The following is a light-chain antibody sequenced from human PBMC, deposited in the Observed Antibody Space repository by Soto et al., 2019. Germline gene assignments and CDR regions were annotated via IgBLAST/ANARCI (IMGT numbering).Light chain of an antibody. V-gene: IGKV2-28*01. J-gene: IGKJ5*01. CDR1: QSLLHANGYNY. Sequence: DIVMTQSPVSLPVTPGEPASISCRSSQSLLHANGYNYLDWYLQKPGQSPQLLIYLGSTRASGGPNRFSGSGSGTDFTLKIRRVEAEDVGVYNCMQALQSPATCGQGTRLEMK. CDR3: MQALQSPAT. CDR2: LGS.